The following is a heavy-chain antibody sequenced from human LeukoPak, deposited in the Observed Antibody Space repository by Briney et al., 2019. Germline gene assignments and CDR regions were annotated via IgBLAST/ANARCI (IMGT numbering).Heavy chain of an antibody. CDR3: AKDLRYFDWFDY. V-gene: IGHV3-74*01. Sequence: GGSLRLSCAASGFTLNSYWMHWVRQTPGTGLVWVSRINTDGSSTTYADSVKGRFTISRDNAKNTLYLQMNSLRAEDTAVYYCAKDLRYFDWFDYWGQGTLVTVSS. D-gene: IGHD3-9*01. CDR2: INTDGSST. J-gene: IGHJ4*02. CDR1: GFTLNSYW.